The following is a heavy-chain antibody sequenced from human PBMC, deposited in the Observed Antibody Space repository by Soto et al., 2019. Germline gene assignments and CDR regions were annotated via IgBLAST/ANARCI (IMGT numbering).Heavy chain of an antibody. J-gene: IGHJ5*02. V-gene: IGHV3-9*01. Sequence: EVQLVESGGGLVQPGRSLRLSCAASGFTFDDYAMHWVRQAPGKGLEWVSGISWNSGSIGYADSVKGRFTISRDNAKNSLYLQMNSLRAEDTALYYCVKGKYQLPKTGWFDPWGQGTLVTVSS. CDR2: ISWNSGSI. CDR1: GFTFDDYA. D-gene: IGHD2-2*01. CDR3: VKGKYQLPKTGWFDP.